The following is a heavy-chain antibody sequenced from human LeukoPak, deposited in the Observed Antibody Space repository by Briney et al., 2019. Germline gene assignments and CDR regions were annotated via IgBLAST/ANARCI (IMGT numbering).Heavy chain of an antibody. CDR3: AREEALLWFGELVNWFDP. Sequence: PSETLSLTCTVSGDSVSTYYWNWIRQPPGKGLEWIGEINHSGSTNYNPSLKSRVTISVDTSKNQFSLKLSSVTAADTAVYYCAREEALLWFGELVNWFDPWGQGTLVTVSS. J-gene: IGHJ5*02. CDR1: GDSVSTYY. D-gene: IGHD3-10*01. V-gene: IGHV4-34*01. CDR2: INHSGST.